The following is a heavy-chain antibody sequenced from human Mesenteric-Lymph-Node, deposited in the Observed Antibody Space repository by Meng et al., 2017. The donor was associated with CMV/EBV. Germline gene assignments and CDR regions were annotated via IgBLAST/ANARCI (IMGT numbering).Heavy chain of an antibody. Sequence: SGYSFTSYWIGWVRQMPRKGLEWMGLIYPGDSDTRYSPSFQGQVTISADKSISTAYLQWSSLKASDTAMYYCARHHCSSTSCYLAFDYWGQGTLVTVSS. D-gene: IGHD2-2*01. CDR1: GYSFTSYW. CDR3: ARHHCSSTSCYLAFDY. CDR2: IYPGDSDT. V-gene: IGHV5-51*01. J-gene: IGHJ4*02.